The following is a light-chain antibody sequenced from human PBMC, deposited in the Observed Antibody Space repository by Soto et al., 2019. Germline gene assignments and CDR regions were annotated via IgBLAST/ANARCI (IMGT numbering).Light chain of an antibody. CDR1: QSVSSSY. J-gene: IGKJ2*01. V-gene: IGKV3-20*01. CDR3: QQYGSSPHT. CDR2: GAS. Sequence: EIVLTQSPGTLSLSPGERATLSCRASQSVSSSYLAWYQHKPGQAPRLLIYGASSRATGIPDRFSGSGSGTDFTLTRSSLEPEDFAVYYCQQYGSSPHTFGQGTKLEIK.